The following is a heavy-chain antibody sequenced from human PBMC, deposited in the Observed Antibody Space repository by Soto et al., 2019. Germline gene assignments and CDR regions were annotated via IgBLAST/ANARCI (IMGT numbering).Heavy chain of an antibody. CDR1: GGSISSGDYY. J-gene: IGHJ4*02. D-gene: IGHD5-12*01. V-gene: IGHV4-30-4*01. CDR3: ARGGYSGYDFSYFDY. Sequence: QVQLQESGPGLVKPSQTLSLTCTVSGGSISSGDYYWSWIRQPPGKGLEWIGYIYYSGSTDYNPSLKSRVTISVDTSKNQFSLKLSSVTAADTAVYYCARGGYSGYDFSYFDYWGQGTLVTVSS. CDR2: IYYSGST.